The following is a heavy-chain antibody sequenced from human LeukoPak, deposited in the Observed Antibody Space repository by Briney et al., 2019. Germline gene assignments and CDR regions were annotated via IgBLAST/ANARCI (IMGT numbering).Heavy chain of an antibody. Sequence: QPGESLRLSCAASGFTFSTYEMNWVRQAPGKGLEWVSYISSSGSTIYYADSVKGRFTISRDNAKNSLYLQMNSLRAEDTAVYYCARERYSYVADAFDIWGQGTMVTVSS. D-gene: IGHD5-18*01. V-gene: IGHV3-48*03. J-gene: IGHJ3*02. CDR3: ARERYSYVADAFDI. CDR1: GFTFSTYE. CDR2: ISSSGSTI.